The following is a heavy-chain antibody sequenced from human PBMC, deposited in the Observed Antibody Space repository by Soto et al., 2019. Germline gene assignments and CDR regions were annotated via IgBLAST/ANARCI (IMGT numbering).Heavy chain of an antibody. V-gene: IGHV1-69*13. Sequence: GASLKVSCKASGGTFSSYAISWVRQAPGQGLEWMGGIIPIFGTANYAQKFQGRVTITADESTSTAYMELSSLRSEDTAVYYCARDDILTGYYYAGMDVWGQGTTVTVSS. CDR3: ARDDILTGYYYAGMDV. CDR1: GGTFSSYA. J-gene: IGHJ6*02. CDR2: IIPIFGTA. D-gene: IGHD3-9*01.